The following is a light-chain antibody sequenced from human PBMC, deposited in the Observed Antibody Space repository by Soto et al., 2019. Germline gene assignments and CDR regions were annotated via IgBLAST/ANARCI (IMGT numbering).Light chain of an antibody. CDR2: EVN. CDR3: NSYTSSSTRV. CDR1: SSDVGGYNY. V-gene: IGLV2-14*01. Sequence: QSALTQPASVSGSPGQSITISCTGTSSDVGGYNYVSWYQQHPGKAPKLMIYEVNNRPSGVSNRFSGSKSGNTASLTISELQAEDEADYYCNSYTSSSTRVFGGGTKLTVL. J-gene: IGLJ2*01.